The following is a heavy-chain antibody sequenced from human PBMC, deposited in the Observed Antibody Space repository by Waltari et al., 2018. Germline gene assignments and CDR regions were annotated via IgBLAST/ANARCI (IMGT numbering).Heavy chain of an antibody. CDR2: ISSSSSTI. D-gene: IGHD4-17*01. J-gene: IGHJ2*01. Sequence: EVQLVESGGGLVQPGGSLRLSCAASGFTFSSYSMNWVRQAPGKGLGWVSYISSSSSTIYYADSVKGRFTISRDNAKNSLYLQMNSLRAEDTAVYYCAKDGPSDYGDYVRVGWYFDLWGRGTLVTVSS. CDR3: AKDGPSDYGDYVRVGWYFDL. V-gene: IGHV3-48*01. CDR1: GFTFSSYS.